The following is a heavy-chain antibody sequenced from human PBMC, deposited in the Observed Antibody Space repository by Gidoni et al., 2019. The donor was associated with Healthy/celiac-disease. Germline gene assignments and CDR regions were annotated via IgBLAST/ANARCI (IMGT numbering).Heavy chain of an antibody. J-gene: IGHJ4*02. V-gene: IGHV3-48*02. CDR1: GFTFSSYS. Sequence: EVQLVESGRGLVQPGGSLRLSCAAHGFTFSSYSMNWVRQAPGKGLEWVSYISSSSSTIYYADSVKGRFTISRDNAKNSLYLQMNSLRDEDTAVYYCARVDFWSGYYTRDYWGQGTLVTVSS. CDR3: ARVDFWSGYYTRDY. CDR2: ISSSSSTI. D-gene: IGHD3-3*01.